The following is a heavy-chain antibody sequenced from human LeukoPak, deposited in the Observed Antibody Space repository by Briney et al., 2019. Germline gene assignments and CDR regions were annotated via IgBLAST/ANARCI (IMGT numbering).Heavy chain of an antibody. D-gene: IGHD3-22*01. CDR1: RFTFSDFG. CDR2: IWHDGTKR. J-gene: IGHJ4*02. Sequence: GRSLRLSCAGSRFTFSDFGMHWVRQAPGQGLEWVAVIWHDGTKRHYAESVKGRFAISRDDSRNTLYLQMNSLRADDTAVYYCAINYYDSSAYALHYWGQGTLVTVSS. CDR3: AINYYDSSAYALHY. V-gene: IGHV3-33*01.